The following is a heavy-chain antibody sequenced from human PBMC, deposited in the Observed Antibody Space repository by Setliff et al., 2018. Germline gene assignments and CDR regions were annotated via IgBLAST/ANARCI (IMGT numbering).Heavy chain of an antibody. J-gene: IGHJ4*02. V-gene: IGHV3-23*01. CDR1: GFTFSNAW. CDR2: INSGGSST. Sequence: GGSLRLSCAASGFTFSNAWMSWVRQAPGKGLEWVSAINSGGSSTYYADSVKGRFTISRDNSKSTLYLQMNSLRAEDTAIYSCAKFSSVPGSRFFDYWGQGALVTVSS. CDR3: AKFSSVPGSRFFDY. D-gene: IGHD2-2*01.